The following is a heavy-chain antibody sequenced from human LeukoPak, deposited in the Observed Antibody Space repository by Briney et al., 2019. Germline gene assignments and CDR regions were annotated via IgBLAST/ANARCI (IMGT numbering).Heavy chain of an antibody. CDR1: GFTFTSSA. CDR3: AADVSNPRGASGY. J-gene: IGHJ4*02. CDR2: IVVGSGNT. D-gene: IGHD4-11*01. V-gene: IGHV1-58*01. Sequence: ASVNVSCTASGFTFTSSAVQWVRQARGQRLEWIGWIVVGSGNTNYAQKFQERVTIIRDMSTSTAYMELSSLRSEDTAVYYCAADVSNPRGASGYWGQGTLVTVSS.